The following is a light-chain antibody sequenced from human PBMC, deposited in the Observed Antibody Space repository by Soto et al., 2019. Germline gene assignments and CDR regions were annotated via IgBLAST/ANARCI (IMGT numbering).Light chain of an antibody. Sequence: TMAVSPEERDPRSLRASQSVSSYLAWYQQKPGQAPRLLIYDASNRATGIPARFSGSGSGTDFTLTICSLEPEDFGVYCCEPGCNRNRFGDGTLLEI. CDR3: EPGCNRNR. V-gene: IGKV3-11*01. CDR2: DAS. CDR1: QSVSSY. J-gene: IGKJ5*01.